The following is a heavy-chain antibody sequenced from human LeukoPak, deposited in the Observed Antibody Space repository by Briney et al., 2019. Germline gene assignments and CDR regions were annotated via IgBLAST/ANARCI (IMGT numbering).Heavy chain of an antibody. J-gene: IGHJ4*02. CDR1: GGSISSYY. V-gene: IGHV4-59*01. CDR2: IYYSGST. CDR3: ARDFDSSSFGY. D-gene: IGHD6-13*01. Sequence: SETLSLTCTVSGGSISSYYWSWIRQPPGKGLEWIGYIYYSGSTNYNPSLKSRVTISVDTSKNQFSLKLSSVTAADTAVYHCARDFDSSSFGYWGQGTLVTVSS.